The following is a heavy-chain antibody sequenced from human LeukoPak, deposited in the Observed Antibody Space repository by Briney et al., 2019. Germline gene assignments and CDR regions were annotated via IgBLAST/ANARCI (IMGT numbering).Heavy chain of an antibody. J-gene: IGHJ5*02. CDR1: GGSISSYY. D-gene: IGHD1-26*01. CDR2: IYYSGST. CDR3: AREGSSGSYDWFDP. Sequence: SETLSLTCTVSGGSISSYYWSWIRQPAGKGLEWIGYIYYSGSTNYNPSLKSRVTISVDTSKNQFSLKLSSVTAADTAVYYCAREGSSGSYDWFDPWGQGTLVTVSS. V-gene: IGHV4-59*01.